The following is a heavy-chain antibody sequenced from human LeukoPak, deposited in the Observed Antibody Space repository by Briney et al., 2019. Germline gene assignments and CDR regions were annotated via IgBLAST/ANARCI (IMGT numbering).Heavy chain of an antibody. J-gene: IGHJ4*02. CDR3: ARGVVPYSSSSFYFDY. CDR2: IYTSGST. CDR1: GGSISSGSYY. Sequence: PSETLSLTCTVSGGSISSGSYYWSWIRQPAGKGLEWIGRIYTSGSTNYNPSLKSRVTISVDTSKNQFSLKLSSVTAADTAVCYCARGVVPYSSSSFYFDYWGQGTLVTVSS. D-gene: IGHD6-6*01. V-gene: IGHV4-61*02.